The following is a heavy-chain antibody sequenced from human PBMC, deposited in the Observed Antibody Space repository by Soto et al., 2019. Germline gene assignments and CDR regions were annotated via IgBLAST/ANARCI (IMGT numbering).Heavy chain of an antibody. Sequence: QVQLVESGGGLVKPGGSLRLSCAASGFIFSDYYMTWIRQAPGKGLEWISYISSLSSYTNYADSVKSRFTIPRDNAKKSLYLQMDSLRAEDTAVYYCARDGYYDILTGYYTPDYWGQGTLVTVSS. CDR2: ISSLSSYT. CDR3: ARDGYYDILTGYYTPDY. J-gene: IGHJ4*02. V-gene: IGHV3-11*06. CDR1: GFIFSDYY. D-gene: IGHD3-9*01.